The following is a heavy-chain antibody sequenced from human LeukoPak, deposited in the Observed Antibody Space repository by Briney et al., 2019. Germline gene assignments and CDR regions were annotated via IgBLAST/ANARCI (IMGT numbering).Heavy chain of an antibody. CDR1: GFTVRNNY. CDR3: AREASGTYGADY. D-gene: IGHD1-1*01. Sequence: GGPLRLSCAVSGFTVRNNYMSWVRQAPGKGLEWVSVIYSGGSTYYADSVRGRFTISRDNSKNTLYLQMNSLRAEDTAVYYCAREASGTYGADYWGQGTLVTVSS. V-gene: IGHV3-53*01. CDR2: IYSGGST. J-gene: IGHJ4*02.